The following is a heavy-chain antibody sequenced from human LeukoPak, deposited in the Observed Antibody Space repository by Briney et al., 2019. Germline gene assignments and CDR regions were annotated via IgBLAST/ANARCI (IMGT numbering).Heavy chain of an antibody. V-gene: IGHV4-39*07. D-gene: IGHD4-17*01. CDR2: IYYSGST. Sequence: SETLSLTCTVSGGSISSSTYYWGWIRQPPGKGLEWIGSIYYSGSTYYNPSLKSRVTISVDTSKNQFSLKLSSVTAADTAVYFCAGDYGDYYFDYWGQGTLVTVFS. CDR1: GGSISSSTYY. J-gene: IGHJ4*02. CDR3: AGDYGDYYFDY.